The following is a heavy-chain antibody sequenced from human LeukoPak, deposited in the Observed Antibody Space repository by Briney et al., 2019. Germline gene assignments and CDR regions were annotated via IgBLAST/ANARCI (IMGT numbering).Heavy chain of an antibody. V-gene: IGHV3-64*01. J-gene: IGHJ4*02. CDR1: GFTFSSYP. CDR3: AKRAPYYYDSSGYYSRSSPFDY. CDR2: ISSNGGSA. D-gene: IGHD3-22*01. Sequence: GGSLRLSCAASGFTFSSYPMHWVRQAPGKGLEYVSGISSNGGSAYYANSVKGRFTISRDNSKNTLYLQMNSLRAEDTAVYYCAKRAPYYYDSSGYYSRSSPFDYWGPGTLVTVSS.